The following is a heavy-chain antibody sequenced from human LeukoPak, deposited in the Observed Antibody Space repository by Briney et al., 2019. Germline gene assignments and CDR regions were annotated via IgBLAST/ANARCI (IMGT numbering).Heavy chain of an antibody. J-gene: IGHJ4*02. CDR3: ARHMYSVGSCYYFDY. CDR1: RGSISSSSYY. V-gene: IGHV4-39*01. CDR2: IYYSGST. Sequence: TSETLSLTCTVSRGSISSSSYYSGWIRQPPGKGLEWIASIYYSGSTYYNTSLKSRVTISVDTPKNQFSLKLSSVTAADTAVYYCARHMYSVGSCYYFDYWGQGTLVTVSS. D-gene: IGHD2-15*01.